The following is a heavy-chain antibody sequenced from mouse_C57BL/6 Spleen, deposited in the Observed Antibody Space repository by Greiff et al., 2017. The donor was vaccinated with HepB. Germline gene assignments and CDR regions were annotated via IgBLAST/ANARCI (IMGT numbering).Heavy chain of an antibody. CDR3: ARGYDYDGEVEFAY. D-gene: IGHD2-4*01. J-gene: IGHJ3*01. CDR1: GYTFTSYW. V-gene: IGHV1-52*01. CDR2: IDPSDSET. Sequence: QVHVKQPGAELVRPGSSVKLSCKASGYTFTSYWMHWVKQRPIQGLEWIGNIDPSDSETHYNQKFKDKATLTVDKSSSTAYMQLSSLTSEDSAVYYCARGYDYDGEVEFAYWGQGTLVTVSA.